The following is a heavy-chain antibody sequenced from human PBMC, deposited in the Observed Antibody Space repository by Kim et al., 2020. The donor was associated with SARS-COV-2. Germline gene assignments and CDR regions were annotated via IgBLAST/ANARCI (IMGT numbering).Heavy chain of an antibody. V-gene: IGHV1-3*01. J-gene: IGHJ1*01. CDR1: GYTFTSYA. CDR3: ARALNYYDSSGYYCRGYFQH. Sequence: ASVKVSCKASGYTFTSYAMHWVRQAPGQRLEWMGWINAGNGNTKYSQKFQGRVTITRDTSASTAYMELSSLRSEDTAVYYCARALNYYDSSGYYCRGYFQHWGQGTLVTVSS. D-gene: IGHD3-22*01. CDR2: INAGNGNT.